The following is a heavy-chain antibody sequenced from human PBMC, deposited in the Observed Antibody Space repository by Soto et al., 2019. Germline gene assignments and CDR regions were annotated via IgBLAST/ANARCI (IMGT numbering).Heavy chain of an antibody. CDR1: GYTFTSYG. Sequence: ASVKVSCKASGYTFTSYGISWVRQAPGQGLEWMGWISAYNGNTNYAQKLQGRVTMTTDTSTSTAYMELRSLRSDDTAVYYCARSCRGYSSSSPDYWGQGTLVTVSS. CDR2: ISAYNGNT. V-gene: IGHV1-18*01. J-gene: IGHJ4*02. D-gene: IGHD6-6*01. CDR3: ARSCRGYSSSSPDY.